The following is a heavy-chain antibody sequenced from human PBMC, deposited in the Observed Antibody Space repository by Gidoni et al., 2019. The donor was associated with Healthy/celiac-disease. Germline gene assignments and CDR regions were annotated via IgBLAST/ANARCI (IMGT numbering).Heavy chain of an antibody. CDR2: ISGSGGTT. CDR3: AKDVSDFLSPFDY. CDR1: GFTFRRYA. J-gene: IGHJ4*02. D-gene: IGHD3-3*01. Sequence: EVKLLESGGGLVQPGGSLRLSCAASGFTFRRYAMAWVRQAPGKGLQWVSAISGSGGTTKYADSVKGRFTISRDDSKNTLYLQMNSLRAEDTAIYYCAKDVSDFLSPFDYWGQGTLVTVSS. V-gene: IGHV3-23*01.